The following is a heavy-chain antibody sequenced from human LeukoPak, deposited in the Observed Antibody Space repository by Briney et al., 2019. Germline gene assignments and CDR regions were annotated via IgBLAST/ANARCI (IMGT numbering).Heavy chain of an antibody. CDR2: IIHIFGTA. J-gene: IGHJ4*02. D-gene: IGHD7-27*01. Sequence: GASVKVSCKASGGTFSSYAISWVRQAPGQGLEWMGGIIHIFGTANSAQKFQGRVTIHADESTSTAYMELSRLRSEDTAVYYCAITGVVGGYWGQGTLVTVSS. V-gene: IGHV1-69*01. CDR1: GGTFSSYA. CDR3: AITGVVGGY.